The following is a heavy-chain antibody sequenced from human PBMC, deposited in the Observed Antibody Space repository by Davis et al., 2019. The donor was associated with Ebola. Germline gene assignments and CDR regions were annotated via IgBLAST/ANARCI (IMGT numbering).Heavy chain of an antibody. CDR1: GFTFSSSV. CDR3: AKARAQPDYYDSSGYYLYFDY. D-gene: IGHD3-22*01. V-gene: IGHV3-23*01. J-gene: IGHJ4*02. Sequence: GGSLRLSCAASGFTFSSSVMSWVRQAPGKGLEWVSAISGSGGSTYYADSVKGRFTISRDNSKNTLYLQMNSLRAEDTAVYYCAKARAQPDYYDSSGYYLYFDYWGQGTLVTVSS. CDR2: ISGSGGST.